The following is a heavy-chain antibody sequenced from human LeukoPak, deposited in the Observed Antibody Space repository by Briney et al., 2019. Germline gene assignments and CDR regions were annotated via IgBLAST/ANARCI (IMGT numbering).Heavy chain of an antibody. J-gene: IGHJ3*02. CDR1: GFTFSTYV. D-gene: IGHD3-16*02. CDR3: ARLSSFAFDI. V-gene: IGHV3-23*01. CDR2: ILHNGDST. Sequence: GGSLRLSCAASGFTFSTYVMSWVRQAPGKGLEWLSLILHNGDSTYYADSVKGRFTISRDNSKNTLYLQMNSLRAEDTAVYYCARLSSFAFDIWGQGTMVTVSS.